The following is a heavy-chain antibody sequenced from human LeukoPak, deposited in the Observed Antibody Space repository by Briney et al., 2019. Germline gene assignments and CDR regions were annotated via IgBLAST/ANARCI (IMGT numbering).Heavy chain of an antibody. CDR3: ARDRRGYGDYVSY. CDR1: GYSISGGYF. D-gene: IGHD4-17*01. Sequence: SETLSLTCTVSGYSISGGYFWGWIRQPPGKGLEWIGSIYYSGSTYYNPSLKSRVTISVDTSKNQFSLKLSSVTAADTAVYYCARDRRGYGDYVSYWGQGTLVTVSS. V-gene: IGHV4-38-2*02. J-gene: IGHJ4*02. CDR2: IYYSGST.